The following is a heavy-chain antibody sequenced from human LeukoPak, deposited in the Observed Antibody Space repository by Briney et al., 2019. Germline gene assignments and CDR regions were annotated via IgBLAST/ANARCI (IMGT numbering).Heavy chain of an antibody. CDR1: GFNLSNAW. D-gene: IGHD1-1*01. CDR2: IKTKTDGGTT. V-gene: IGHV3-15*01. J-gene: IGHJ4*02. Sequence: GGSLRLSCVVSGFNLSNAWMSWVRQAPGKGLEWVGRIKTKTDGGTTDYAAPVKGRCTISRDDSKNTLYLQVNSLKTEDTAVYYCTTDERAAMGHWGQGTLVAVSS. CDR3: TTDERAAMGH.